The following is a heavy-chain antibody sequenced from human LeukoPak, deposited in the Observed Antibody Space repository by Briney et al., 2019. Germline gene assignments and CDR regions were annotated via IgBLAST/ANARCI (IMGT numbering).Heavy chain of an antibody. J-gene: IGHJ4*02. CDR2: ISSSSSTI. D-gene: IGHD6-13*01. CDR1: GFTFSSYS. Sequence: GGSLRLSCAASGFTFSSYSMNWVRQAPGKGLEWVSYISSSSSTIYYADSVKGRFTISRDNAKNSLYLQMNSLRAEDTAVYYCARCLIAAAGTDFDYWGQGTLVTVTS. CDR3: ARCLIAAAGTDFDY. V-gene: IGHV3-48*04.